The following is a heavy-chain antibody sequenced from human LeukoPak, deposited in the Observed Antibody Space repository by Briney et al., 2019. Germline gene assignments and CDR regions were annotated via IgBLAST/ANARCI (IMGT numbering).Heavy chain of an antibody. V-gene: IGHV1-69*05. J-gene: IGHJ4*02. Sequence: ASVKVSCKASGGTFSSYAISWVRQAPGQGLEWMGGIIPIFGAANYAQKFQGRVTITTDESTSTAYMELSSLRSEDTAVYYCARGATWELYYWGQGTLVTVSS. D-gene: IGHD1-26*01. CDR2: IIPIFGAA. CDR1: GGTFSSYA. CDR3: ARGATWELYY.